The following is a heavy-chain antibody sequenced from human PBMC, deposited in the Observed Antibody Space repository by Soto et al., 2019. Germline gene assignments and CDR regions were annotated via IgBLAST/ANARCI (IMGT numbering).Heavy chain of an antibody. Sequence: GGSLRLSCAASGFTVSSKYMNWVRQAPGKGLEWVSIIWSAGLTYYADSVRGRFTISRDISKNILFLQMNNLRAEDSAVYYCAKLDKYGSFDFWGQGALVTVSS. V-gene: IGHV3-53*01. CDR1: GFTVSSKY. CDR2: IWSAGLT. CDR3: AKLDKYGSFDF. D-gene: IGHD1-1*01. J-gene: IGHJ4*02.